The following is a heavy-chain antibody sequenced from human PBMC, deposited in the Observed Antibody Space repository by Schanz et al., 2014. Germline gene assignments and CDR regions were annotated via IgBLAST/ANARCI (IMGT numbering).Heavy chain of an antibody. CDR1: GGSVSSGGDY. CDR2: ISYSGST. D-gene: IGHD6-25*01. Sequence: QVQLQESGPGLVKPSQTLSLTCTVSGGSVSSGGDYWSWIRQHPGKGLEWIGFISYSGSTYYNPSRKGRVTISVDRPKTQFSLKLSSVTAADTAVYYCAREPLSGYNWFDPWGQGSLVTVSS. CDR3: AREPLSGYNWFDP. J-gene: IGHJ5*02. V-gene: IGHV4-31*03.